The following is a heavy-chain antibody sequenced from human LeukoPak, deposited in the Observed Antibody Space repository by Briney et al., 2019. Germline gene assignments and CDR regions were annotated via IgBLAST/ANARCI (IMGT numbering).Heavy chain of an antibody. Sequence: GGSLRLSCAASGFXLXNQWMXXXXXAPGXGLVWVSRIDNDGSSTVYADSVKGRFTIYRDNAKNTLYLQMNSLRAEDTALYYCAPSPAAQQDYWGQGILVTVSS. D-gene: IGHD1-1*01. CDR1: GFXLXNQW. J-gene: IGHJ4*02. V-gene: IGHV3-74*01. CDR2: IDNDGSST. CDR3: APSPAAQQDY.